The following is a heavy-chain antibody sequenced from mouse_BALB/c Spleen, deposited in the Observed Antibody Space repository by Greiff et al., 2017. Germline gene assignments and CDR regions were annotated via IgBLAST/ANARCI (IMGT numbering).Heavy chain of an antibody. CDR1: GFTFSDYY. J-gene: IGHJ1*01. D-gene: IGHD2-3*01. CDR3: ARGLDGYRYFDV. CDR2: ISDGGSYT. V-gene: IGHV5-4*02. Sequence: EVQGVESGGGLVKPGGSLKLSCAASGFTFSDYYMYWVRQTPEKRLEWVATISDGGSYTYYPDSVKGRFTISRDNAKNNLYLQMSSLKSEDTAMYYCARGLDGYRYFDVWGAGTTVTVSS.